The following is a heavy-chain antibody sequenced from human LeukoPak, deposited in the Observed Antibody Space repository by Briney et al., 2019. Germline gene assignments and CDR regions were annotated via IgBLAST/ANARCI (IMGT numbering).Heavy chain of an antibody. CDR3: ARGLEDGSSYY. J-gene: IGHJ4*02. CDR1: GYTFTGYY. Sequence: GASVKVSCKASGYTFTGYYMRWVRQATGQGLEWMGWMNPNSGNTGYAQKFQGRVTMTRNTSISTAYMELSSLRSEDTAVYYCARGLEDGSSYYWGQGTLVTVSS. CDR2: MNPNSGNT. D-gene: IGHD6-13*01. V-gene: IGHV1-8*02.